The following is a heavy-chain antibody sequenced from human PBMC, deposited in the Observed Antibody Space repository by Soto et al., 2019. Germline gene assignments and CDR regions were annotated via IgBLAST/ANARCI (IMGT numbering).Heavy chain of an antibody. Sequence: EVQLVESGGGLVQPGGSLRLSCAASGFTFSSYSMNWVRQAPGKGLECVSYISSSSSTIYYADSVKGRFTISRDNAKNSLYLQMDSLRAEDTAVYYCARDSGYSYGPLDYWGQGTLVTVSS. CDR3: ARDSGYSYGPLDY. D-gene: IGHD5-18*01. V-gene: IGHV3-48*01. CDR2: ISSSSSTI. CDR1: GFTFSSYS. J-gene: IGHJ4*02.